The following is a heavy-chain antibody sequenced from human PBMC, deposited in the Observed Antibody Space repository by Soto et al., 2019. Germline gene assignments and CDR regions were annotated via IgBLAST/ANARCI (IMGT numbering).Heavy chain of an antibody. D-gene: IGHD3-10*01. Sequence: EVQLLESGGGSVQPGGSLRLSGAASGFTFSNYAMTWVRQAPGKGLEWVSTMSGTAGNTYYADSVKGRFTISRDNSKNTQYLQMNSLRAEDKAVYYCAKKYYFGSGSYVFYFKYWGQGTLVTVSS. V-gene: IGHV3-23*01. CDR2: MSGTAGNT. CDR3: AKKYYFGSGSYVFYFKY. CDR1: GFTFSNYA. J-gene: IGHJ4*02.